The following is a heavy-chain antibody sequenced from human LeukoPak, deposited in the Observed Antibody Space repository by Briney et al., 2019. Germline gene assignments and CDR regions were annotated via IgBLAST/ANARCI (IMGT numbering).Heavy chain of an antibody. CDR2: ISGSGDNT. V-gene: IGHV3-23*01. D-gene: IGHD3-22*01. CDR1: GFSFSSYA. Sequence: GRSLRLSCAASGFSFSSYAMSWVRQAPGKGLEWVSGISGSGDNTYYADSVKGRFTISRDNSKNTLYVQVNSLGTEDTAAYYCAKGSYYDSSGSFYFDYWGQGTLVTVSS. J-gene: IGHJ4*02. CDR3: AKGSYYDSSGSFYFDY.